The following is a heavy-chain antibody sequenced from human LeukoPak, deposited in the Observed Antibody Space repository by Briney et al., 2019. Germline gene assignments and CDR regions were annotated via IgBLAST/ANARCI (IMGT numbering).Heavy chain of an antibody. J-gene: IGHJ4*02. CDR3: AKGSSYFYIVSVDLLDY. CDR1: GFTFSSYW. D-gene: IGHD3-9*01. V-gene: IGHV3-74*01. Sequence: GGSLRLSCAASGFTFSSYWMHWVRQAPGKGLVWVSRINSDGSSTSYADSVKGRFTISRDNAKNTLYLQMNSLRAEDTAVYYCAKGSSYFYIVSVDLLDYWGQGTLVTVSS. CDR2: INSDGSST.